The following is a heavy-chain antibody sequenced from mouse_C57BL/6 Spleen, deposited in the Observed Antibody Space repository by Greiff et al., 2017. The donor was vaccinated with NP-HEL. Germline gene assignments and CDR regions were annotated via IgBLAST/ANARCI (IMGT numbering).Heavy chain of an antibody. CDR2: IYPRDGST. CDR1: GYTFTSYD. V-gene: IGHV1-85*01. J-gene: IGHJ4*01. D-gene: IGHD2-13*01. Sequence: QVQLKESGPELVKPGASVKLSCKASGYTFTSYDINWVKQRPGQGLEWIGWIYPRDGSTKYNEKFKGKATLTVDTSSSTAYMELHSLTSEDSAVYCCERLSVMTNYAMDYWGQGTSVTVSS. CDR3: ERLSVMTNYAMDY.